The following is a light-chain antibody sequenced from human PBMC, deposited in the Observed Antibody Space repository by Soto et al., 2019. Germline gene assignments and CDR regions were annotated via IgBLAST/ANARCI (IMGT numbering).Light chain of an antibody. CDR1: QSLRNTY. CDR2: GVF. V-gene: IGKV3-20*01. Sequence: PGAKATLSCRARQSLRNTYLSWYQQKPGLAPKLLIYGVFSRATGVPDRFSGGGSGTDFTLTISRVEPEDFAMYYCQQNYDRPRTFGQGTKVDI. CDR3: QQNYDRPRT. J-gene: IGKJ1*01.